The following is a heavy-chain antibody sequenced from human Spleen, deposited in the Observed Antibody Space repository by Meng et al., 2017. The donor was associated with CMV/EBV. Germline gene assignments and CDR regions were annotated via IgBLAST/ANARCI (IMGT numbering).Heavy chain of an antibody. D-gene: IGHD1/OR15-1a*01. CDR3: ALQQQGMALYALLIF. Sequence: ASVKVSCKASGYTFTGYYMHWVRQAPGQGLEWMGWINANSGDTDYAQKFQGRVTLTRDTSITTAYMDISSLTSDDTAVYYCALQQQGMALYALLIFWGQGTLVTVSS. J-gene: IGHJ4*02. CDR1: GYTFTGYY. V-gene: IGHV1-2*02. CDR2: INANSGDT.